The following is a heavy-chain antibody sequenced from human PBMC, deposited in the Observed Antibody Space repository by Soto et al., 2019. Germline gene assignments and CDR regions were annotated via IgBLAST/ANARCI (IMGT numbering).Heavy chain of an antibody. CDR3: ARSRELGYCSGGSCAINWFDP. CDR2: INAGNGNT. CDR1: GYTFTSYA. J-gene: IGHJ5*02. D-gene: IGHD2-15*01. V-gene: IGHV1-3*01. Sequence: QVQLVQSGAEVKKPGASVKVSCKASGYTFTSYAMHWVRQAPGQRLEWMGWINAGNGNTKYSQKFQGRVTITRDTSASTAYMELSSLRSEDTAMYYCARSRELGYCSGGSCAINWFDPWGQGTLVTVSS.